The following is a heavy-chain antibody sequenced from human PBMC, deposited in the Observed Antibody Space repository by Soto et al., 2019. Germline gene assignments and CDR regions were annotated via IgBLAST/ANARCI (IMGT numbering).Heavy chain of an antibody. Sequence: SETLSLTCTVSGGSIGSYYWSWIRQPPGKGLEWIGYIYYSGSTNYNPSLKSRVTISVDTSKNQFSLKLSSVTAADTAVYYRAREYSSPAGWFDPWGQGTLVTVSS. V-gene: IGHV4-59*01. D-gene: IGHD6-13*01. CDR2: IYYSGST. J-gene: IGHJ5*02. CDR3: AREYSSPAGWFDP. CDR1: GGSIGSYY.